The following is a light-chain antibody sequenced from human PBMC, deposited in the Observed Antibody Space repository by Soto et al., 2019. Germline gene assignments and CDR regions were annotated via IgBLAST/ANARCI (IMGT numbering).Light chain of an antibody. J-gene: IGKJ1*01. Sequence: EIVLTQSPGTLSLSPGESATLSCRASQSVSSSYLAWYQQKPGQAPRLLIYGASSRATGIPVRISGSGSGTDFTLTISRLEPDDFAVYYCQQYGSSPGTFGQGTKVEIK. CDR1: QSVSSSY. V-gene: IGKV3-20*01. CDR3: QQYGSSPGT. CDR2: GAS.